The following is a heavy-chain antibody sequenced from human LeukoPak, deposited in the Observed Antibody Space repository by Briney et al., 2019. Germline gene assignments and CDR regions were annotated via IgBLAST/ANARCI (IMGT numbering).Heavy chain of an antibody. J-gene: IGHJ4*02. V-gene: IGHV4-59*01. CDR2: ISYSGST. D-gene: IGHD5-12*01. CDR1: GGSIKSYY. Sequence: SSETLSLTCTVSGGSIKSYYWHWIRQPPGKGLEWTGYISYSGSTNYNPSLKSRVTISIDTSKNQFSLKLSSVTAADTAVYHCARSGGYSGYDVDYWGQGTLVTVSS. CDR3: ARSGGYSGYDVDY.